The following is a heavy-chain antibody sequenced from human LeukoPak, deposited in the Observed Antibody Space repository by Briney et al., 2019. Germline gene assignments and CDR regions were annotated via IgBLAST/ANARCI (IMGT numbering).Heavy chain of an antibody. J-gene: IGHJ5*02. V-gene: IGHV3-30*18. CDR3: AKSLHGSGKNWFDP. Sequence: GGSLRLSCAASGFTFSSYGMHWVRQAPGKGLEWVAVISYDGSNKYYADSVKGRFTISRDNSKNTLYLQMNSLRAEDTAVYYCAKSLHGSGKNWFDPWGQGTLVTVSS. D-gene: IGHD3-10*01. CDR2: ISYDGSNK. CDR1: GFTFSSYG.